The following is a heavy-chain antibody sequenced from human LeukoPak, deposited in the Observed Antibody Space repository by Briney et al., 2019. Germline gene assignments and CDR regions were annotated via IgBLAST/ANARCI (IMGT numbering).Heavy chain of an antibody. D-gene: IGHD3-10*01. CDR1: GYTLTELS. V-gene: IGHV1-24*01. Sequence: ASVKVSCKVSGYTLTELSMHWVRQAPGKGLEWMGGFDPEDGETIYAQKFQGRVTITADESTSTAYMELSSLRSEDTAVYYCARAYYYGSGGYGYGMDVWGQGTTVTVSS. J-gene: IGHJ6*02. CDR3: ARAYYYGSGGYGYGMDV. CDR2: FDPEDGET.